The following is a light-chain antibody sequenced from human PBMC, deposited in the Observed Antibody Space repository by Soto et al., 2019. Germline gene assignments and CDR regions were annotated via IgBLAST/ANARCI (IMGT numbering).Light chain of an antibody. CDR2: AAS. J-gene: IGKJ1*01. V-gene: IGKV1-39*01. CDR3: QQSYSTPWT. CDR1: QSISIY. Sequence: DIQMTQSPSSLSASVGDRGTITWRASQSISIYLNWYQQKPGKAPKLLIYAASSLQSGVPSRFSGSGSGTDFTLTISSLQPEDFATYYCQQSYSTPWTFGQGTKVDIK.